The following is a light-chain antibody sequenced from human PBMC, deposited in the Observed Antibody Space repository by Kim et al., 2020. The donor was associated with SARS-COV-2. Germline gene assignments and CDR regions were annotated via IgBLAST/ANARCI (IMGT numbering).Light chain of an antibody. J-gene: IGKJ4*01. CDR1: QDISNY. CDR2: DAS. Sequence: VGDRVTITCQASQDISNYLNWYQQKPGKAPKLLIYDASNLETGVPSRFSGSGSGTDFTFTISSLQPEDIATYYCQQYDNLPPLLTFGGGTKVDIK. V-gene: IGKV1-33*01. CDR3: QQYDNLPPLLT.